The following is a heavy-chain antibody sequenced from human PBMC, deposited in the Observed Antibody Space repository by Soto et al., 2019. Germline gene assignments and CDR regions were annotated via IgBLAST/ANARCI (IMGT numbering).Heavy chain of an antibody. V-gene: IGHV3-7*03. D-gene: IGHD6-19*01. CDR1: GFTFSSYW. Sequence: PGGSLRLSCAASGFTFSSYWMSWVRQAPGKGLEWVANIKQDGSEKYYVDSVKGRFTISRDNAKNSLYLQMNSLRAEDTAVYYSASWYSSGFSYYGMDVWGQGTTVTVSS. J-gene: IGHJ6*02. CDR3: ASWYSSGFSYYGMDV. CDR2: IKQDGSEK.